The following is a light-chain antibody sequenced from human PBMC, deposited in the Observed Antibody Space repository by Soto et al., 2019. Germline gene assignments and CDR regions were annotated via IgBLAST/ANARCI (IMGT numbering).Light chain of an antibody. CDR1: SSDVGGYNY. Sequence: QSALTQPASVSGSPGQSITISCTGTSSDVGGYNYVSWHQQHPGKAPKLMIYEVGNRPSGVSTRFSGSKSGNTASLTISGLQAEDEADYYCSSYTSSSTRVFGTGTKVTVL. CDR3: SSYTSSSTRV. CDR2: EVG. V-gene: IGLV2-14*01. J-gene: IGLJ1*01.